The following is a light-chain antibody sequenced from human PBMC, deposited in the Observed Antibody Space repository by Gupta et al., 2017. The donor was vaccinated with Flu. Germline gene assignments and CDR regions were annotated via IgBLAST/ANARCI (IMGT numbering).Light chain of an antibody. V-gene: IGKV3-11*01. J-gene: IGKJ1*01. Sequence: PATLALSPGDTATLSCRASQSVGTSLAWYQQRPGQAPRLLIYDASNRATAIPARFSGGGSGTDFTLTISSLEPEDFVVYYCQQRTNWLRTFGQGTRVEIK. CDR2: DAS. CDR1: QSVGTS. CDR3: QQRTNWLRT.